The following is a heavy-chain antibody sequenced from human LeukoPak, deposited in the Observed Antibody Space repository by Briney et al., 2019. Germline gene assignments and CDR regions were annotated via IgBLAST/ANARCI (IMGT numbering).Heavy chain of an antibody. Sequence: SETLSLTCTVPGGSISSYYWSWIRQPPGKGLEWIGSIYYSGSTYYNPSLKSRVTISVDTSKNQFSLKLSSVTAADTAVYYCARPYLHRRDYYDSSGYYYAGDYWGQGTLVTVSS. V-gene: IGHV4-59*05. CDR2: IYYSGST. CDR3: ARPYLHRRDYYDSSGYYYAGDY. CDR1: GGSISSYY. D-gene: IGHD3-22*01. J-gene: IGHJ4*02.